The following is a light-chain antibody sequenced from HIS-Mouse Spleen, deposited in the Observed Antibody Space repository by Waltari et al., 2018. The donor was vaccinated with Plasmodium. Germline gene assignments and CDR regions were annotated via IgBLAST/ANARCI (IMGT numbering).Light chain of an antibody. Sequence: QSVLTQPPSASGTPGPRVTISCSGSSSNIGSNTVNWYQQLPGTAPKLLIYSKNQRPSGVPDRFSGSKSGTSASLAISGLQSEDEADYYCAAWDDSLNGVVFGGGTKLTVL. V-gene: IGLV1-44*01. CDR3: AAWDDSLNGVV. J-gene: IGLJ2*01. CDR2: SKN. CDR1: SSNIGSNT.